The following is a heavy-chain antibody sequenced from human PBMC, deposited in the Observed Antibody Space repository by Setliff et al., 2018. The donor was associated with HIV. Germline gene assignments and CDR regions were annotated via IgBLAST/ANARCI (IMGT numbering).Heavy chain of an antibody. CDR3: TRDPYPYADYGDWYFDL. Sequence: SLRLSCAASGFTLRTYWMSWVRQAPGKGLEWVTVLWFDGIRKYYADSVKGRFTISRDDSKNTVYLQMNSLRAEDTAVYYCTRDPYPYADYGDWYFDLWGRGTLVTVSS. J-gene: IGHJ2*01. D-gene: IGHD4-17*01. CDR1: GFTLRTYW. V-gene: IGHV3-33*08. CDR2: LWFDGIRK.